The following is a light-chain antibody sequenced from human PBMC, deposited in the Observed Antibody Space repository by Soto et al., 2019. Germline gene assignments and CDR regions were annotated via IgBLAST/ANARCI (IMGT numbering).Light chain of an antibody. CDR3: QQSYSTPPIT. CDR1: QSISSY. V-gene: IGKV1-39*01. J-gene: IGKJ5*01. Sequence: DIQMTQYPSSLSASVEDRVTITCRASQSISSYLNWYQQKPGKAPKLLIYAASSLQSGVPSRFSGSGSGTDFTLTISSLQPEDFATYYCQQSYSTPPITFGQGTRLEIK. CDR2: AAS.